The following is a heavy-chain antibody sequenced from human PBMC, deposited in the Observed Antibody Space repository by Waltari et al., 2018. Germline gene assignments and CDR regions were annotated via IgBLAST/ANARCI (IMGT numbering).Heavy chain of an antibody. J-gene: IGHJ6*02. CDR2: IIPIFGTA. CDR3: ANRYGSGGSCPKIHYYGMDV. Sequence: QVQLVQSGAEVKKPGSSVKVSCKASGGTFSSYAISWVRQAPGQGLEWMGGIIPIFGTANYAQKCQGIVTITADEATSTAYMERSSLRSEDTAVYYCANRYGSGGSCPKIHYYGMDVWGQGTTVTVSS. D-gene: IGHD2-15*01. V-gene: IGHV1-69*13. CDR1: GGTFSSYA.